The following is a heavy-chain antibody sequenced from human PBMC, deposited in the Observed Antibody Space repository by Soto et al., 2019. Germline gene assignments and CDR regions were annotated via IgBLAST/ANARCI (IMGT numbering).Heavy chain of an antibody. D-gene: IGHD1-26*01. V-gene: IGHV3-15*07. CDR3: ATDVRDTGSAGTLDN. CDR2: IQSKTDGGTS. Sequence: EVQLVESGGGLVKPGGSLRLSCAASGFTFSNAWMNWVRQAPGEGLEWVGRIQSKTDGGTSVYAAPVKGRFIISRDDSKNTLFLEMNSLKTEDTAVYFCATDVRDTGSAGTLDNWGQGTLVTVSS. J-gene: IGHJ4*02. CDR1: GFTFSNAW.